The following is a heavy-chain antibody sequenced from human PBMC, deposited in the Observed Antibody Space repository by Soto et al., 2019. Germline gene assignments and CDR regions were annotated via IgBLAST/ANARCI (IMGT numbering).Heavy chain of an antibody. Sequence: GGSLRLSCAASGFTFSNAWMNWVRQAPGKGLEWVGRIKSKTDGGTTDYAAPVKGRFTISRDDSKNTLYLQMNSLKTEDTAVYYCTTGNLTYYYDSSGYYYDFYFDYWGQGTLVTVSS. D-gene: IGHD3-22*01. CDR2: IKSKTDGGTT. V-gene: IGHV3-15*07. CDR3: TTGNLTYYYDSSGYYYDFYFDY. CDR1: GFTFSNAW. J-gene: IGHJ4*02.